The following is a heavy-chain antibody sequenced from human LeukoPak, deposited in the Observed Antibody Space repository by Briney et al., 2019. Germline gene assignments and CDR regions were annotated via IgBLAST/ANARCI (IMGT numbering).Heavy chain of an antibody. Sequence: PGGSLRLSCAASGFTVSSSYMSWVRQAPGKGLEWVSIIHRGGNTFCADSVKGRFTISRDTSKNTLYLQMNSLRAEDTAVYYCARDFESGASVFDNWGQGTLVTVSS. CDR2: IHRGGNT. CDR3: ARDFESGASVFDN. J-gene: IGHJ4*02. V-gene: IGHV3-66*01. CDR1: GFTVSSSY. D-gene: IGHD1-26*01.